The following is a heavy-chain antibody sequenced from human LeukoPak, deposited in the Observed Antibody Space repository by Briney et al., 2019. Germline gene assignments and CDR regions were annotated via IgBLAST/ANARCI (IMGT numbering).Heavy chain of an antibody. CDR2: IDTTGRA. D-gene: IGHD3-22*01. CDR3: ARHLGSGYYSAIGY. CDR1: GGSISGHY. Sequence: SETLSLTCSVSGGSISGHYWNWIRQPPGKGLEWLGCIDTTGRANHNPSLKSRITISVDKSRNQFSLKLTSVTAADSAAYYCARHLGSGYYSAIGYRGQGTLVTVSS. J-gene: IGHJ4*02. V-gene: IGHV4-4*09.